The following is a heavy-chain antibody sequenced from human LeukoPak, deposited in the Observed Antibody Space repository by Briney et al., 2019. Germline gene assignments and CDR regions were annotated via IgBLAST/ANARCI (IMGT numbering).Heavy chain of an antibody. J-gene: IGHJ6*02. CDR1: GFTFDDYA. CDR2: ISWNSYRI. V-gene: IGHV3-9*01. D-gene: IGHD6-13*01. Sequence: GGSLRLSCAVSGFTFDDYAMHWARQAPGKGLEWVSGISWNSYRIGYADSVKGRFTISRDNAKNSLYLQMNSLRAEDTALYYCAKDISAAAGEDFYYGMDVWGHGTTVTVSS. CDR3: AKDISAAAGEDFYYGMDV.